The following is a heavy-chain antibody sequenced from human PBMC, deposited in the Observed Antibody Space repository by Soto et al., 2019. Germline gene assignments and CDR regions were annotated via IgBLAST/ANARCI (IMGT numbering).Heavy chain of an antibody. CDR1: GGTFSSYA. CDR3: ARDSSGYYGWFDP. V-gene: IGHV1-69*13. CDR2: IIPIFGTA. D-gene: IGHD3-22*01. Sequence: GPPVKVSCKASGGTFSSYAISWVRQAPGQGLEWMGGIIPIFGTANYAQKFQGRVTITADESTSTAYMELSSLRSEDTAVYYCARDSSGYYGWFDPWGQGTLVTVSS. J-gene: IGHJ5*02.